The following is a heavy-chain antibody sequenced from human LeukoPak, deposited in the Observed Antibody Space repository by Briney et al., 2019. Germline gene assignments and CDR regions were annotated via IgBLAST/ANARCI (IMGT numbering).Heavy chain of an antibody. CDR2: IIPIFGTA. CDR3: ARGITGTNLNYYYYYVDV. J-gene: IGHJ6*03. CDR1: GGTFSSYA. D-gene: IGHD1-7*01. V-gene: IGHV1-69*13. Sequence: ASVKVSCKASGGTFSSYAISWVRQAPGQGLEWMGGIIPIFGTANYAQKFQGRVPITADESTSTAYMELSSLRSEDTAVYYCARGITGTNLNYYYYYVDVWGKGTTVTVSS.